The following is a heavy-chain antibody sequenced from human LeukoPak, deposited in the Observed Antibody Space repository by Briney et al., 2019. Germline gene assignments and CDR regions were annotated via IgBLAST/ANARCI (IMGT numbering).Heavy chain of an antibody. J-gene: IGHJ6*02. V-gene: IGHV1-2*02. CDR2: INPNSGGT. Sequence: ASVKVSCKASGYTFTGYYMHWVRQAPGQGLEWMGWINPNSGGTNYAQKFQGRVTMTRDTSISTAYMELSRLRSDDTAVYYCARDLWYYYGMDVWGQGTTVTVSS. CDR3: ARDLWYYYGMDV. CDR1: GYTFTGYY.